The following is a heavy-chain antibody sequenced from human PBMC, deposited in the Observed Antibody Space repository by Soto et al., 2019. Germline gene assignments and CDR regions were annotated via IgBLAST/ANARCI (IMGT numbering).Heavy chain of an antibody. D-gene: IGHD3-22*01. J-gene: IGHJ3*02. CDR2: IYPGDFDR. CDR3: AITYYYDSSGYYKPDAFDI. V-gene: IGHV5-51*01. Sequence: PGESLKISCKGSGYKFIDYWIGWVRQVPGKGLEWMGGIYPGDFDRNYSPSFQGHVTISADKSISTAYLQWSSLKASDTAMYYCAITYYYDSSGYYKPDAFDIWGQGTMVTVSS. CDR1: GYKFIDYW.